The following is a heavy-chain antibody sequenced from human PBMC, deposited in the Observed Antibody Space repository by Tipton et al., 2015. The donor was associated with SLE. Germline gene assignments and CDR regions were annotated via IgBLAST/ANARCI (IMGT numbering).Heavy chain of an antibody. J-gene: IGHJ6*02. D-gene: IGHD2-15*01. CDR3: ARELLPLYGMDV. Sequence: SLRLSCAASGFTFGSYDMHWVRQAPGKGLEWVGVVSYDGGKKYYTDSVKGRFTISRDNSKNTIYLQMNSLRAEDTTVYYCARELLPLYGMDVWGQGTTVTVSS. CDR2: VSYDGGKK. V-gene: IGHV3-30*03. CDR1: GFTFGSYD.